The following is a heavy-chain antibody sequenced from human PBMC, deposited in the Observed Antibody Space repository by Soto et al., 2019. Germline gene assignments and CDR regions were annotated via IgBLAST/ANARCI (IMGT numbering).Heavy chain of an antibody. J-gene: IGHJ4*02. Sequence: PGGSLRLSCAASGFTFSIYSVSWVRQAPGRGLEWVSSISSSSDYIYYADSVKGRFTISRDNAKNSLFLQMNSLRAEDTAVYFCARNPGRDGYKHFEYWGQGTLVTVSS. CDR2: ISSSSDYI. D-gene: IGHD5-12*01. V-gene: IGHV3-21*01. CDR3: ARNPGRDGYKHFEY. CDR1: GFTFSIYS.